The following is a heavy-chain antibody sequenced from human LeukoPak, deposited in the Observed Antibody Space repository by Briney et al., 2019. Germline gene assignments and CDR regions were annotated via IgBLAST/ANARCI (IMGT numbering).Heavy chain of an antibody. CDR1: GFTFSSYW. J-gene: IGHJ4*02. CDR2: INQDGTEK. D-gene: IGHD2-2*01. V-gene: IGHV3-7*01. CDR3: ARVYQSTSGRAIDY. Sequence: GGSLRLSCAASGFTFSSYWMSWVRQAPGEGLEWVAKINQDGTEKAYVDSVRGRFTISRDNAKNSLFLQMNSLRVDDTAIYYCARVYQSTSGRAIDYWGQGTLVTVSS.